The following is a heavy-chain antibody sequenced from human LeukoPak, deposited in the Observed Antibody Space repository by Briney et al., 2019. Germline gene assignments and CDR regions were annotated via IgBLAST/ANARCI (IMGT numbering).Heavy chain of an antibody. CDR1: GFTFSSYS. J-gene: IGHJ4*02. CDR3: ARDYYDSSGYSQLFDY. D-gene: IGHD3-22*01. V-gene: IGHV3-21*01. Sequence: PGGSLRLSCAASGFTFSSYSMNWVRQAPGKGLEWVSSISSSSSYIYYADSVKGRFTISRDNAKNSLYLQMNSLRAEDTAVYYCARDYYDSSGYSQLFDYWRQGTLVTVSS. CDR2: ISSSSSYI.